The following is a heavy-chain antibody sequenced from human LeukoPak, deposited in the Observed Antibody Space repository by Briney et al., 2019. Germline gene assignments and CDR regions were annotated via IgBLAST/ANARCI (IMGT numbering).Heavy chain of an antibody. CDR1: GFTFSNAW. D-gene: IGHD1-1*01. Sequence: GSLRPSCAASGFTFSNAWMSWVRQAPGKGLEWVGRIKSKTDGGTTDYAAPVKGRFTISRDDSKNTLYLQMNSLKTEDTAVYYCTTDREQSYYFDYWGQGTLVTVSS. CDR3: TTDREQSYYFDY. J-gene: IGHJ4*02. CDR2: IKSKTDGGTT. V-gene: IGHV3-15*01.